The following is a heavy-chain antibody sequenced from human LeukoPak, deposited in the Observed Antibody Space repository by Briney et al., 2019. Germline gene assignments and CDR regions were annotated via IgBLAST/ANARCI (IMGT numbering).Heavy chain of an antibody. D-gene: IGHD1-26*01. Sequence: SETLSLTCAVYGGSFSGYYWSWIRQPPGKGLEWIGEINHSGSTNYNPSLKSRVTISVDTSKNQFSLKLSSVTAADTAVYYCARDPPSGSYYVEYRGYWGQGTLVTVSS. V-gene: IGHV4-34*01. CDR3: ARDPPSGSYYVEYRGY. CDR1: GGSFSGYY. CDR2: INHSGST. J-gene: IGHJ4*02.